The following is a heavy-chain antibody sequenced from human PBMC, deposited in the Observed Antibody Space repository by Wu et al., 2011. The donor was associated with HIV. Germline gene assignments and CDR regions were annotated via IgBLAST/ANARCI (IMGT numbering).Heavy chain of an antibody. J-gene: IGHJ4*01. Sequence: QVQLVQSGSEVRKPGSSVKVSCKASGGSFKSHTITWVRQAPGQGLEWMGRIIPXFDTPTYAQRFQDRVTLTADKSTGTAFLELSSLTSEDTAVYYCARDGAADHITSYFDYWDPGTLVIVSS. V-gene: IGHV1-69*08. CDR2: IIPXFDTP. D-gene: IGHD1-20*01. CDR3: ARDGAADHITSYFDY. CDR1: GGSFKSHT.